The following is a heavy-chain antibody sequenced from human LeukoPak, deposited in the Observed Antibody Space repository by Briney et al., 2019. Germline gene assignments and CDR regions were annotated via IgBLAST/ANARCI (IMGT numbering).Heavy chain of an antibody. D-gene: IGHD5-24*01. Sequence: SETLSLTCTVSGGSISSYYWTWIRQPPGKGLEWIGYIHYTGSTNSNPSLKSQVTISVDTSKNQFSLKLRSVTAADTAVYYCARSEGMAAIPFDYWGQGTLVTVSS. V-gene: IGHV4-59*01. CDR3: ARSEGMAAIPFDY. CDR2: IHYTGST. CDR1: GGSISSYY. J-gene: IGHJ4*02.